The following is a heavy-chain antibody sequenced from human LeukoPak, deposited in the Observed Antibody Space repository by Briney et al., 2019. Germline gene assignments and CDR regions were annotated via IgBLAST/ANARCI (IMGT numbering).Heavy chain of an antibody. CDR1: GFSFSSYS. CDR2: ISSSSSTI. V-gene: IGHV3-48*02. D-gene: IGHD3-10*01. J-gene: IGHJ4*02. CDR3: ARDGNIKVWGVSTLFDY. Sequence: GGSLRLSCAASGFSFSSYSMNWVRQAPGKGLEWVSYISSSSSTIYYADSVKGRFKISRDNAKNSLYLQMSSLRDEDTAVYYCARDGNIKVWGVSTLFDYWGQGTLVTVSS.